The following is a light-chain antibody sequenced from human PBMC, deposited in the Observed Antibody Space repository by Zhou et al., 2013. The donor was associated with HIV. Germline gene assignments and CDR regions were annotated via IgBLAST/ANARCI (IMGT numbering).Light chain of an antibody. V-gene: IGKV3-20*01. CDR3: QYFDNSPMYT. CDR2: GTS. CDR1: QSVSSRY. Sequence: EIVLTQSPGTLSLSPGERATLSCRASQSVSSRYLAWYQQKPGQAPRLLIYGTSSRATGVPDRFTGSGSRTDFTLTINRLEPEDFAVYYCQYFDNSPMYTFGQGTKLETK. J-gene: IGKJ2*01.